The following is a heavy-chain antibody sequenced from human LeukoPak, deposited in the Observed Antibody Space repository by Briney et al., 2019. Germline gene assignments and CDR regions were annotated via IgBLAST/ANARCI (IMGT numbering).Heavy chain of an antibody. D-gene: IGHD3-22*01. V-gene: IGHV3-23*01. Sequence: GGSLRLSCGTSGFRFRTYAMTWVRQAPGKGLEWVSVISASGGSTYYADSVKGRFTISRDNSKNTLYLQMNSLRAEDTAIYHCAKDLPPYYYDSSGYYDYWGQGTLVTVSS. CDR1: GFRFRTYA. J-gene: IGHJ4*02. CDR2: ISASGGST. CDR3: AKDLPPYYYDSSGYYDY.